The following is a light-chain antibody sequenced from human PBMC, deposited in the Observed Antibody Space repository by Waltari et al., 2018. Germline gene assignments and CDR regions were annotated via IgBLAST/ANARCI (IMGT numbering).Light chain of an antibody. V-gene: IGLV2-23*02. Sequence: QSGLAQPASASGSPGQSIPITCPGSSSDVAQYNLVSCYQQRPGNAHTLLIYEVTNRAPGTSDRFSASKSGNTASLSISGLQAQEDEADYYCCSYVGLGTYVFGTGTKVTV. CDR3: CSYVGLGTYV. CDR1: SSDVAQYNL. CDR2: EVT. J-gene: IGLJ1*01.